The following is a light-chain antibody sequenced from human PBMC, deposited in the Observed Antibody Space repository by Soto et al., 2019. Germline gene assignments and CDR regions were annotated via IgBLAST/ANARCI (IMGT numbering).Light chain of an antibody. CDR3: QPYYNWPRT. J-gene: IGKJ1*01. CDR1: QSLSSSY. Sequence: EVVLTESAGTVSLSPGEGATLSCSASQSLSSSYLAWYQQKPGQAPRLLIYGASTRATGIPARFSGSGSGTEFTLTISSLQPEDFAVYYCQPYYNWPRTFGQGTKVDIK. CDR2: GAS. V-gene: IGKV3-15*01.